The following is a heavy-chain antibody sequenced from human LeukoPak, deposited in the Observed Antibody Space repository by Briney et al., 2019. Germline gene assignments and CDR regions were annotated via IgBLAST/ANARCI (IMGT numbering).Heavy chain of an antibody. D-gene: IGHD3-10*01. V-gene: IGHV1-8*01. CDR1: GYTFTSYD. CDR2: MNPNSGHT. CDR3: ARGITMVQGVPIGY. Sequence: ASVKGSSKASGYTFTSYDINWGRQATGQGLEWMGGMNPNSGHTGYAQKSQGRVTMTRNTSISTAYMELSSLRSEDTAVYYCARGITMVQGVPIGYWGQGTLVTVSS. J-gene: IGHJ4*02.